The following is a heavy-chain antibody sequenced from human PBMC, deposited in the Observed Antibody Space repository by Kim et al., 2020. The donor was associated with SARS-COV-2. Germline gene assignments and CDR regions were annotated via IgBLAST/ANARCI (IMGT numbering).Heavy chain of an antibody. D-gene: IGHD2-2*01. CDR3: VTAAQKVAPDRNW. CDR2: ILYNSEAT. CDR1: GFAFDTYA. Sequence: GGSLRLSCAASGFAFDTYAMSWVRQAPGKGLEWVSAILYNSEATYYADSVKGRFTISRDNSKNTMYLLMDSLRAEDAAVYYCVTAAQKVAPDRNWWGQGTLVPVSS. J-gene: IGHJ4*02. V-gene: IGHV3-23*01.